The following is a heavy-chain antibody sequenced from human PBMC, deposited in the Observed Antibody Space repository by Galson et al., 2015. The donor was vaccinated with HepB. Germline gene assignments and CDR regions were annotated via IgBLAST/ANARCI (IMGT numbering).Heavy chain of an antibody. J-gene: IGHJ5*02. CDR1: GYTFTSYA. CDR3: ARDRSSSSRWFDP. D-gene: IGHD6-6*01. CDR2: INAGNGNT. V-gene: IGHV1-3*01. Sequence: SVKVSCKASGYTFTSYAMHWVRQAPGQRLEWMGWINAGNGNTKYSQKFQGRVTITRDTSASTAYMELSSLRSEDTAVYYCARDRSSSSRWFDPWGQGTLVTVSS.